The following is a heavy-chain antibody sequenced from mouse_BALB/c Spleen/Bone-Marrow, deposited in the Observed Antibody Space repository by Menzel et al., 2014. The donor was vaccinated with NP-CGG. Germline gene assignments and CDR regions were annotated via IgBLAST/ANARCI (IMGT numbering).Heavy chain of an antibody. D-gene: IGHD1-1*01. CDR3: ARYYYGSSLFDD. Sequence: VHVKQSGAELVKPGASVKLSCTASGFNIKDTYMHWVKQRPEQGLEWIGRIDPANGNTKYDPKFQGKATITADTSTNTAYLQLSSLTSEDTAVYCCARYYYGSSLFDDWGQGTTLTVAS. CDR1: GFNIKDTY. J-gene: IGHJ2*01. V-gene: IGHV14-3*02. CDR2: IDPANGNT.